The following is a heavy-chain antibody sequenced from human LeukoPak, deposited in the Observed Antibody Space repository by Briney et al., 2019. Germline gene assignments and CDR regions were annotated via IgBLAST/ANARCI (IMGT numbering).Heavy chain of an antibody. V-gene: IGHV3-30*18. J-gene: IGHJ6*02. CDR1: GFTFSSYG. CDR2: ISYDGSNK. D-gene: IGHD6-6*01. Sequence: GGSLRLSCAASGFTFSSYGMHWVRQAPGKGLEWVAVISYDGSNKYYADSVKGRFTISRDNSKNTLYLQMNSLRAEDTALYYCAKDIGYSSSSGYYGMDVWGQGTTVTVSS. CDR3: AKDIGYSSSSGYYGMDV.